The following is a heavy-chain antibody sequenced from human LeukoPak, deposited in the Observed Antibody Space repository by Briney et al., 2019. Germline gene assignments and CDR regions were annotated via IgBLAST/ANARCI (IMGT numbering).Heavy chain of an antibody. V-gene: IGHV3-48*04. CDR1: GFTFSSYS. CDR3: ASVGY. Sequence: GGSLRLSCAASGFTFSSYSMMWVRQAPGKGLEWVSYISSSSTTIHYADSVKGRFTISRDNAKNSLYLQMNSLRAEDTAVYYCASVGYWGQGTLVTVSS. D-gene: IGHD1-26*01. J-gene: IGHJ4*02. CDR2: ISSSSTTI.